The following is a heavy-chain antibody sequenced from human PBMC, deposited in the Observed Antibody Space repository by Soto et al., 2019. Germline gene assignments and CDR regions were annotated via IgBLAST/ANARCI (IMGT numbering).Heavy chain of an antibody. Sequence: GGSLRLSCAASGFTFGDHYMDWVRQAPGKALEWLGRTRNKANSYTTEYAAFVRGRFTISRDDSKNSLYLQMNSLKTEDTAMYYCARSYYYDNSAYYLDYWGQGALVTVSS. V-gene: IGHV3-72*01. CDR1: GFTFGDHY. CDR3: ARSYYYDNSAYYLDY. CDR2: TRNKANSYTT. D-gene: IGHD3-22*01. J-gene: IGHJ4*02.